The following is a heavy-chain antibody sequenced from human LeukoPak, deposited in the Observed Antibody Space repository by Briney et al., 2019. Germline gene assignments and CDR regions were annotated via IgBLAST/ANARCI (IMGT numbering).Heavy chain of an antibody. J-gene: IGHJ3*02. D-gene: IGHD2-15*01. V-gene: IGHV3-7*03. CDR1: GFALSSHW. Sequence: GGSLRLSCAASGFALSSHWMTWVRQVPGRGPEWVANVNRDGSETYYLDSVKGRFTISKDNAKNSLYLQMNSLRAEDTAVYYCAKCSGGSCYNAFDIWGQGTMVTVSS. CDR2: VNRDGSET. CDR3: AKCSGGSCYNAFDI.